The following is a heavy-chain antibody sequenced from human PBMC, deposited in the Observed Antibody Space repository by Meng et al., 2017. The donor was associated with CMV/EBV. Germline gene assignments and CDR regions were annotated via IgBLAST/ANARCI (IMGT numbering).Heavy chain of an antibody. V-gene: IGHV3-30*02. J-gene: IGHJ6*02. CDR1: GFTLSSYG. CDR2: IRDDGSNT. Sequence: GESLKISCTMSGFTLSSYGMHWVRQAPGKGLEWVAFIRDDGSNTYHADSVKGRFTISRDNSKNTLYLQMNSLRPEDTAVYYCAKDAPSYGVSPSYYYYGMDVWGQGTTVTVSS. CDR3: AKDAPSYGVSPSYYYYGMDV. D-gene: IGHD4-17*01.